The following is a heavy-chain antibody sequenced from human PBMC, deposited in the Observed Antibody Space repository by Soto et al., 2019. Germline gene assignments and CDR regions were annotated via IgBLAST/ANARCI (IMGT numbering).Heavy chain of an antibody. CDR3: AKVASYYDFWSGYYPSDYYYGMDV. V-gene: IGHV3-30*18. Sequence: QVQLVESGGGVVQPGRSLRLSCAASGFTFSSYGMHWVRQAPGKGLEWVAVISYDGSNKYYADSVKGRFTISRDNSKNTLYMQINSLRAEDTAVYYCAKVASYYDFWSGYYPSDYYYGMDVWGQGTTVTVSS. J-gene: IGHJ6*02. D-gene: IGHD3-3*01. CDR1: GFTFSSYG. CDR2: ISYDGSNK.